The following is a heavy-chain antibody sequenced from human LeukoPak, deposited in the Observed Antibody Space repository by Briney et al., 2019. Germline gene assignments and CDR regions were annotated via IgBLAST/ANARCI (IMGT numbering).Heavy chain of an antibody. Sequence: QTGGSLRLSCAASGFTFSSYAMSWVRQAPGKGLEWVSVIYSGGSTYYADSVKGRFTISRDNSKNTLYLQMNSLRAEDTAVYYCARVSLSAAMASYYFDYWGQGTLVTVSS. CDR3: ARVSLSAAMASYYFDY. CDR2: IYSGGST. D-gene: IGHD5-18*01. V-gene: IGHV3-66*01. CDR1: GFTFSSYA. J-gene: IGHJ4*02.